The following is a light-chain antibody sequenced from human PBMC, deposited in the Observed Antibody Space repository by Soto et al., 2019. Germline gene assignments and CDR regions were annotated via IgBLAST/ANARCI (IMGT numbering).Light chain of an antibody. J-gene: IGLJ3*02. CDR1: SSDVGNSNL. Sequence: QSALTQPASVSGSPGQSITISCTGTSSDVGNSNLVSWYQQHPDKAPKLMIYEGSKRPSGVSNRFSGSKSGNTASLTISGLQAEDEADYYCCSYAGSRTWVFGGGTKLTVL. V-gene: IGLV2-23*01. CDR3: CSYAGSRTWV. CDR2: EGS.